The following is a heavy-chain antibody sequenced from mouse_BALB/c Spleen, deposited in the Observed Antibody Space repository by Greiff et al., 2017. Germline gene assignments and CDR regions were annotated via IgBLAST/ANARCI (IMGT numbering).Heavy chain of an antibody. J-gene: IGHJ4*01. V-gene: IGHV1S56*01. Sequence: VKLQESGPELVKPGASVKMSCKASGYTFTSYYIHWVKQRPGQGLEWIGWIYPGDGSTKYNEKFKGKTTLTADKSSSTAYMLLSSLTSEDSAIYFCARHDYPYYYAMDYWGQGTSVTVSS. CDR2: IYPGDGST. CDR1: GYTFTSYY. CDR3: ARHDYPYYYAMDY. D-gene: IGHD2-4*01.